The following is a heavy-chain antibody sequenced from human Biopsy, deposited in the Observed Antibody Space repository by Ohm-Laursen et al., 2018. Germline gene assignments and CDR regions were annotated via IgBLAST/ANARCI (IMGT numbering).Heavy chain of an antibody. CDR3: ARETHRKVGPTLDY. V-gene: IGHV1-2*02. CDR2: IDTINGGA. J-gene: IGHJ4*02. CDR1: GYTFTDYY. D-gene: IGHD1-26*01. Sequence: ASVKVSCKASGYTFTDYYVHWVRQAPGHGLEWMGWIDTINGGARYAQKFQGRVTMTRDTSISTAYMELSSLTSDDTALYYCARETHRKVGPTLDYWGQGTLLTVSS.